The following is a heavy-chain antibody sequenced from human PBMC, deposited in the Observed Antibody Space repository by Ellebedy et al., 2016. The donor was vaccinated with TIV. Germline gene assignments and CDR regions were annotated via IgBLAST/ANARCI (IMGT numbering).Heavy chain of an antibody. V-gene: IGHV4-39*01. CDR2: IHYPGTT. CDR3: ARGNGGTGHRGNWFDP. J-gene: IGHJ5*02. CDR1: GGSISNTPSY. D-gene: IGHD1-14*01. Sequence: SETLSLTCTVSGGSISNTPSYWGWIRQSPGRGLEWIGSIHYPGTTYYSPSLKSRVALSVDTFNFQFSLRLTSVTAADTAVYYCARGNGGTGHRGNWFDPWGLGTLVTVSS.